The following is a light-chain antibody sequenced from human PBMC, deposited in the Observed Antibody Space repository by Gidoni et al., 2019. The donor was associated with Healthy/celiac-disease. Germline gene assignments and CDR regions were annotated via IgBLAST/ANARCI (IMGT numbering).Light chain of an antibody. J-gene: IGKJ4*01. CDR3: QQYDNLPLT. CDR2: DAS. Sequence: DIQMTQSPSFLPASVGDRVTITCQASQDISNYLNWYQQKPGKAPKLLIYDASNLETGVPSRFSGSGSGTDFTFTISSLQAEDIATYYCQQYDNLPLTFXGXTKVXIK. CDR1: QDISNY. V-gene: IGKV1-33*01.